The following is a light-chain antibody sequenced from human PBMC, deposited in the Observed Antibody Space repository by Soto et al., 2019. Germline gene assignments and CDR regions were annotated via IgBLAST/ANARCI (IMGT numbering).Light chain of an antibody. Sequence: EIVLTQSPGTLSLSPGERATLSCRASQGVTSGFLAWYQQRPGQAPRLLIHGASTRATGIPARFSGSGSGTEFTLTITSLQSEDFAIYYCQQYYNWITFGQGTRLEIK. J-gene: IGKJ5*01. CDR3: QQYYNWIT. CDR2: GAS. V-gene: IGKV3-15*01. CDR1: QGVTSG.